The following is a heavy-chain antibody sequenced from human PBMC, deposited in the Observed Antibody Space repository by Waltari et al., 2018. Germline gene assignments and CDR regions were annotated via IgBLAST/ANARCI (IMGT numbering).Heavy chain of an antibody. CDR2: IHSGGTT. CDR3: ARGYTTTWYGVGF. V-gene: IGHV4-38-2*01. Sequence: QVQLQESGPGLVKPSETLSLTCVVSGYSIISDYWGGWLRQPPGKGLEWIGSIHSGGTTYFNPSLKSRVTMSVDTSKNQFSLKLTSVTAADTAVYYCARGYTTTWYGVGFWGQGTLVTVSS. J-gene: IGHJ4*02. D-gene: IGHD6-13*01. CDR1: GYSIISDYW.